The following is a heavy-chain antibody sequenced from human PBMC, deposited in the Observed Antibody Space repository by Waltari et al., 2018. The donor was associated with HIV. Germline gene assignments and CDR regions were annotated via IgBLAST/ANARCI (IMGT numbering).Heavy chain of an antibody. Sequence: SVKVSCKASGGGFSSYTISWVRQAPGQGLEWMGGIIPKFGATNNAQKFQGRVTITADDSTSSVYLELSSLTSDDTAVYYCARGGCSGRTCYSKSFDLWGQGTRVTVS. D-gene: IGHD2-15*01. CDR3: ARGGCSGRTCYSKSFDL. CDR1: GGGFSSYT. J-gene: IGHJ3*01. CDR2: IIPKFGAT. V-gene: IGHV1-69*01.